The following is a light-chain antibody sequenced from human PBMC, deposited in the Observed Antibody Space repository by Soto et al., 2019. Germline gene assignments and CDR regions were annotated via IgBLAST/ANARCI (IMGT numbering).Light chain of an antibody. CDR1: QCISAA. V-gene: IGKV3D-15*01. Sequence: EIIITHSPATLSVSPGGRATLSCRPGQCISAAFAWYQLIPGQAAGLMKHGASTRAPGCPARFSGSGSGTDFTLTISSLQCEDFAVYYCLQYNNWAWTLGQEAKVDMK. CDR2: GAS. J-gene: IGKJ1*01. CDR3: LQYNNWAWT.